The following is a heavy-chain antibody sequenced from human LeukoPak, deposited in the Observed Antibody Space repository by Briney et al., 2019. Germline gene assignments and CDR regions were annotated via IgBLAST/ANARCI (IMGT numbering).Heavy chain of an antibody. J-gene: IGHJ4*02. CDR1: GDSINSLDL. Sequence: SETLTLTCTVSGDSINSLDLWSWVRQPPGKGLEWIGEMYLSGTTHSNPSVKSRVTISIDKSKNQFFLNLSSVTAADTAVYYCAGLVGRYSSGLYYYYFDYWGQGTLVTVSS. CDR2: MYLSGTT. CDR3: AGLVGRYSSGLYYYYFDY. D-gene: IGHD3-22*01. V-gene: IGHV4-4*02.